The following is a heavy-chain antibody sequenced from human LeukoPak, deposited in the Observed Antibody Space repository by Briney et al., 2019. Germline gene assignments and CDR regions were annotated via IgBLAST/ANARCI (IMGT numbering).Heavy chain of an antibody. CDR2: ISGSGGST. CDR3: AKGGKGYCSGGSCYVLDY. V-gene: IGHV3-23*01. D-gene: IGHD2-15*01. J-gene: IGHJ4*02. Sequence: GGSLRLSCAASGFTFSSYAMHWVRQAPGKGLEWVSAISGSGGSTYYADSVKGRFTISRDNSKNTLYLQMNSLRAEDTAVYYCAKGGKGYCSGGSCYVLDYWGQGTLVTVSS. CDR1: GFTFSSYA.